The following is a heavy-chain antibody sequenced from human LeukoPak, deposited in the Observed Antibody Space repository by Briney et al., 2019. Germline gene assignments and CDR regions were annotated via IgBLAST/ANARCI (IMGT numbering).Heavy chain of an antibody. J-gene: IGHJ2*01. V-gene: IGHV3-23*01. D-gene: IGHD4-23*01. CDR2: ISGSGGST. CDR3: AKMVTPVLWYFDL. CDR1: GFTFSSYG. Sequence: PGGSLRLSCAASGFTFSSYGMSWVRQAPGKGLEWVSAISGSGGSTYYADSVKGRFTISRDNSKNTLYLQMNSLRAEDTAVYYCAKMVTPVLWYFDLWGRGTLVTVSS.